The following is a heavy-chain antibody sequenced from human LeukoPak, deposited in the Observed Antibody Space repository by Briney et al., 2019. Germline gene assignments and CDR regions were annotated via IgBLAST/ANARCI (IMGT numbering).Heavy chain of an antibody. CDR3: ARVMRITMIVDALGYFDY. J-gene: IGHJ4*02. CDR2: INHSGST. V-gene: IGHV4-34*01. CDR1: GGSFSGYY. Sequence: SETLSLTCAVYGGSFSGYYWSWIRQPPGKGLEWIGEINHSGSTNYNPSLKSRVTISVDTSKNQFSLKLSSVTAADTAVYYCARVMRITMIVDALGYFDYWGQGTLVTVSS. D-gene: IGHD3-22*01.